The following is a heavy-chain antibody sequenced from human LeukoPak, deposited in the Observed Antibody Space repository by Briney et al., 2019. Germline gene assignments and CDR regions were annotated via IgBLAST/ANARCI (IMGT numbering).Heavy chain of an antibody. Sequence: ASVKVSCKASGYTFTSYDINWVRQATGQGLEWMGWINPNSGGTSYAQKFQGRVTMTRDTSISTAYMELSRLRSDDTAVYYCARVRGRGDSSGFDYWGRGTLVTVSS. CDR2: INPNSGGT. D-gene: IGHD3-22*01. V-gene: IGHV1-2*02. CDR3: ARVRGRGDSSGFDY. J-gene: IGHJ4*02. CDR1: GYTFTSYD.